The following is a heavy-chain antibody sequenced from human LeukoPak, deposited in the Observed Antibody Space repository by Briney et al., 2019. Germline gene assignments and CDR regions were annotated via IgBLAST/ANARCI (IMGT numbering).Heavy chain of an antibody. J-gene: IGHJ6*02. D-gene: IGHD3-10*01. CDR2: ISSSSSTI. CDR1: GFTFSSYS. CDR3: ARVGPLWFGELFTPLPYYYYGMDV. Sequence: GGSLRLSCAASGFTFSSYSMNWVRQAPGKGLEWVSYISSSSSTIYYADSVKGRFTISRDNAKNSLYLQMNSLRDEDTAVYYCARVGPLWFGELFTPLPYYYYGMDVWGQGTTVTVSS. V-gene: IGHV3-48*02.